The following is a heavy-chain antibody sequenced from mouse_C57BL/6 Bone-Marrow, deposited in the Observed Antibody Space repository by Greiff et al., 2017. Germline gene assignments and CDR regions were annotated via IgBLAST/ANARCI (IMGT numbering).Heavy chain of an antibody. CDR2: IWGGGST. J-gene: IGHJ4*01. D-gene: IGHD2-4*01. V-gene: IGHV2-9*01. CDR3: AKDDYDERYYAMDY. CDR1: GFSLTSYG. Sequence: VMLVESGPGLVAPSQSLSITCTVSGFSLTSYGVDWVRQPPGKGLEWLGVIWGGGSTNYNSALMSRLSISKDNSKSQVFLKMNSLQTDDTAVYYCAKDDYDERYYAMDYWGQGTSVTVSS.